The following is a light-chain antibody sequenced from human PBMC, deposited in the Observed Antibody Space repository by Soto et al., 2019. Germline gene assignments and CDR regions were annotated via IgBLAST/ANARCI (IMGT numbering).Light chain of an antibody. CDR1: QSVSSK. Sequence: IVLTQSPGALSVSPGERATLSCRASQSVSSKLAWYQQKPGQAPRLLFYGASTGATGIPARFSGSGSETEFTLSISSLQSEYFAVYSSQQYNNWLRTFGQGTK. J-gene: IGKJ1*01. CDR2: GAS. V-gene: IGKV3-15*01. CDR3: QQYNNWLRT.